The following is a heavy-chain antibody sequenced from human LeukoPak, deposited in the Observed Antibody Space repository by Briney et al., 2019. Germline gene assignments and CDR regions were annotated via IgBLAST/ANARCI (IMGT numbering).Heavy chain of an antibody. D-gene: IGHD6-19*01. CDR1: GYTLTSYD. CDR3: VGGYSSGWDAFDI. V-gene: IGHV1-8*01. J-gene: IGHJ3*02. CDR2: MNPKSGNR. Sequence: ASVKVSCKASGYTLTSYDINWVRQATGQGLEWMGWMNPKSGNRGYAQKFQGRVTMTRNTSISTVYMELSSLRSEDTAVYYCVGGYSSGWDAFDIWGQGTMVTVSS.